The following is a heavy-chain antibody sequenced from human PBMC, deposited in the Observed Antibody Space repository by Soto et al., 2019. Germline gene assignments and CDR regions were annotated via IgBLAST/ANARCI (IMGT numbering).Heavy chain of an antibody. D-gene: IGHD5-18*01. CDR1: GGSISSSRYY. Sequence: QLQLQESGPGLVKPSETLSLTCTVSGGSISSSRYYWGWIRQPPGRGLEWSGSIYYSGSTYYNPSLKRRVTISVDTSKNQCSLKLSSVTAADTAVYYCARPRGYSYGPIDYWGQGTLVTVSS. CDR2: IYYSGST. CDR3: ARPRGYSYGPIDY. J-gene: IGHJ4*02. V-gene: IGHV4-39*01.